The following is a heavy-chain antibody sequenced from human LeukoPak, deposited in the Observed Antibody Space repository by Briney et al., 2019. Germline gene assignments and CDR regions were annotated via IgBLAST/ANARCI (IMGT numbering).Heavy chain of an antibody. Sequence: GGSLRLSCAASGCTFSSYAMSWVRQAPGKGLEWVSAITSSGGSTYYVDSVKGRFTISKDNSKNTLYLQVNSLRAEDTAVYYCAKRYYYDNSGLWDSWGQGTLVTVSS. CDR2: ITSSGGST. CDR3: AKRYYYDNSGLWDS. V-gene: IGHV3-23*01. D-gene: IGHD3-22*01. J-gene: IGHJ4*02. CDR1: GCTFSSYA.